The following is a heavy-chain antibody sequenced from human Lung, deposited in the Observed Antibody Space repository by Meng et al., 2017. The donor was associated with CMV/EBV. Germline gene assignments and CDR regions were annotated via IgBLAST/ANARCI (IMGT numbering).Heavy chain of an antibody. V-gene: IGHV1-18*04. J-gene: IGHJ4*02. Sequence: FNNYGLIWGRQAPGKGLEWVGGISAYSGNTNYAQKIQDRVTMTTHTSSNTAYMELRSLRSDDTAIYYCARVVVHYYARGDNADYSDYWGQGTLVTVSS. D-gene: IGHD3-10*02. CDR1: FNNYG. CDR2: ISAYSGNT. CDR3: ARVVVHYYARGDNADYSDY.